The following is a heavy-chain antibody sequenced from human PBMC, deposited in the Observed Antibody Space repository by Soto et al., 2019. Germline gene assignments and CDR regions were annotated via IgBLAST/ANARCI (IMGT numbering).Heavy chain of an antibody. CDR2: ISYDGSNK. Sequence: VQLVESGGDLVKPGGSLRLSCAASGFTFSSYGMHWVRQAPGKGLEWVAVISYDGSNKYYADSVKGRFTISRDNSRNTLYLQINSLRAEDTAVYYCAKLVSPSDYGDFGDFWGQGTLLTVSS. CDR3: AKLVSPSDYGDFGDF. D-gene: IGHD4-17*01. V-gene: IGHV3-30*18. CDR1: GFTFSSYG. J-gene: IGHJ4*02.